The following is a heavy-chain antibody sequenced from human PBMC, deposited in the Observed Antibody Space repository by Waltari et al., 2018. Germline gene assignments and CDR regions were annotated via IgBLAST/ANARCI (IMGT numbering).Heavy chain of an antibody. V-gene: IGHV4-59*01. J-gene: IGHJ5*02. Sequence: QVQLQESGPGLVKPSETLSLTCTFPNGSSDNFYWSWLRQPPGKGLEWIGYAYFSGTTTYNPSLKSRVTISVDTSKNQFSLKLTSVTAADTATYYCARGGLRYYDSGSQPYNWFGPWGQGIMVSVSS. CDR3: ARGGLRYYDSGSQPYNWFGP. CDR2: AYFSGTT. D-gene: IGHD3-10*01. CDR1: NGSSDNFY.